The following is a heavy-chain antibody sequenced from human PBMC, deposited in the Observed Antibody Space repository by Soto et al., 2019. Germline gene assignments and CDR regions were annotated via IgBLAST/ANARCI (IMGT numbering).Heavy chain of an antibody. CDR2: ISSSSSTI. CDR1: GFTFSSYS. V-gene: IGHV3-48*01. CDR3: ARQQIYYDILTGYLEGWFDP. D-gene: IGHD3-9*01. Sequence: EVQLVESGGGLVQPGGSLRLSCAASGFTFSSYSMNWVHQAPGKGLEWVSYISSSSSTIYYADSVKGRFTISRDNAKNSLYLQMNSLRAEDTAVYYCARQQIYYDILTGYLEGWFDPWGQGTLVTVSS. J-gene: IGHJ5*02.